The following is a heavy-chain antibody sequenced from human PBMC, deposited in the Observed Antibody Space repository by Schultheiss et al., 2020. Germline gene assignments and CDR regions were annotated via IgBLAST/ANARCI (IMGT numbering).Heavy chain of an antibody. Sequence: SQTLSLTCTVSVGSISSGGYYWSWIRQPPGKGLEWIGEINHSGSTNYNPSLKSRVTISIDTSKNQFSLKLSAVTAADTAVYYCSRTYLGATKRADYWGQGTLVTVSS. CDR3: SRTYLGATKRADY. J-gene: IGHJ4*02. CDR1: VGSISSGGYY. V-gene: IGHV4-39*07. D-gene: IGHD1-26*01. CDR2: INHSGST.